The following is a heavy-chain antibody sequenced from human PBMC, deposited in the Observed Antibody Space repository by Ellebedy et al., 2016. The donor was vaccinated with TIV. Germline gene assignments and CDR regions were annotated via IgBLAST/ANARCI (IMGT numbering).Heavy chain of an antibody. CDR1: GITVSDYF. V-gene: IGHV3-23*01. D-gene: IGHD4-17*01. J-gene: IGHJ4*02. Sequence: GGSLRLSCEASGITVSDYFMSWVRQAPGKGLEWVSTVGGSGESKWYADSVKGRFTISRDNSKNTLSLQMNNLRVEDTALYYCAKATGDYEYWGRGILLTVSS. CDR2: VGGSGESK. CDR3: AKATGDYEY.